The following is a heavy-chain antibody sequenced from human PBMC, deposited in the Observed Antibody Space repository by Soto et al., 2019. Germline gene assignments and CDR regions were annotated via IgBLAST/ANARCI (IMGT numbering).Heavy chain of an antibody. J-gene: IGHJ5*02. CDR2: INHSGST. Sequence: SYTLALTCAVYGGSFSGYYWSWILQPPGKGLEWIGEINHSGSTNYNPSLKSRFTIPVDTSKNQFPLKLSSVTAADTAGYYCARVGINMVRANTSRGWFDPWAREPWSPSPQ. CDR1: GGSFSGYY. V-gene: IGHV4-34*01. CDR3: ARVGINMVRANTSRGWFDP. D-gene: IGHD3-10*01.